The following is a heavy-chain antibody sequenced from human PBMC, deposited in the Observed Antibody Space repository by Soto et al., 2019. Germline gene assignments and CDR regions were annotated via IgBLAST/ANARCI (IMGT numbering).Heavy chain of an antibody. J-gene: IGHJ5*02. D-gene: IGHD2-2*01. CDR3: ARALPVAKGGFDP. Sequence: GGSLRLSCAASGFTVSNTYMTWVRQPPGKGLECVSVIYTAGGTNYADSVKGRFIISRDNSKNTLYLQMNSLRAEDMAVYYCARALPVAKGGFDPWGQGTLVTVSS. V-gene: IGHV3-53*01. CDR1: GFTVSNTY. CDR2: IYTAGGT.